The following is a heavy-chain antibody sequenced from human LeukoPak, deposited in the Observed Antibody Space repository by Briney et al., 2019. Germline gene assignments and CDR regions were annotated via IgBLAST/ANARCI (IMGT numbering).Heavy chain of an antibody. CDR1: GGSISSNNY. D-gene: IGHD4-17*01. V-gene: IGHV4-39*01. CDR2: IYYSGNT. CDR3: ARHELNGDYRY. J-gene: IGHJ4*02. Sequence: PSETLSLTCSVSGGSISSNNYWGWVRQPPGKGLEWIGSIYYSGNTYYNPSLKSRVTISVDTSKNQFSLKLSSVTAADTAVYYCARHELNGDYRYWGQGTLVTVSS.